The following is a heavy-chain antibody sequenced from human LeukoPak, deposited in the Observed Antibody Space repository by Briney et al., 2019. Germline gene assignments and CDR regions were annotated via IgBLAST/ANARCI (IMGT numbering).Heavy chain of an antibody. CDR1: GGSFSGYY. Sequence: PSETLSLTCAVYGGSFSGYYWSWIRQPPGKGLEWIGEINHSGSTNYNPSLKSRVTISVDTSKNQFSLKLSSVTAADTAVYYCARGPNYYGSGSYYIRLRGYFDYWGQGTLVTVSS. CDR2: INHSGST. D-gene: IGHD3-10*01. V-gene: IGHV4-34*01. CDR3: ARGPNYYGSGSYYIRLRGYFDY. J-gene: IGHJ4*02.